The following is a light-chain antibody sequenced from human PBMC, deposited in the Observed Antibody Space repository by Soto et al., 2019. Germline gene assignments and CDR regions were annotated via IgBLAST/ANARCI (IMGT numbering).Light chain of an antibody. Sequence: VVLTQSPGTLSLSPGERATLSCRASQSIGNNQLAWYQQKPGQAPRLLIYGASSRATGILDRFSGSGSGTDFTLTISRLEPEDFAVYYCQQYVNLPRAFGQGTKVEAK. CDR3: QQYVNLPRA. V-gene: IGKV3-20*01. CDR2: GAS. CDR1: QSIGNNQ. J-gene: IGKJ1*01.